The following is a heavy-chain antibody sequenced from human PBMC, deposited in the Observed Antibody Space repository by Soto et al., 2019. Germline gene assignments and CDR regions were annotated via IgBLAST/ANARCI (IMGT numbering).Heavy chain of an antibody. CDR3: VKGGTSVSSAGFDY. CDR1: GFTFSSYS. Sequence: GGSLRLSCSASGFTFSSYSIHWVRQAPWKGLEFVAVIRNNGISTYYADSVKGRFTISRDNSNNTVSLQMRSLRREDTAVYYCVKGGTSVSSAGFDYWGLGTLVTFSS. CDR2: IRNNGIST. D-gene: IGHD3-22*01. J-gene: IGHJ4*02. V-gene: IGHV3-64D*06.